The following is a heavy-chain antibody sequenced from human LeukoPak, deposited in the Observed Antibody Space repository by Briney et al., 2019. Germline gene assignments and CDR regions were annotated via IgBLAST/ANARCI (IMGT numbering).Heavy chain of an antibody. CDR3: ARGTVRIAAAGTFNWFDP. V-gene: IGHV4-34*01. J-gene: IGHJ5*02. Sequence: SETLPHICAVYGGSFSGYYWSWIRQPPGKGLEWIGEINHSGSTNYNPSLKSRVTISVDTSKNQFSLKLSSVTAADTAVYYCARGTVRIAAAGTFNWFDPWGQGTLVTVSS. CDR2: INHSGST. D-gene: IGHD6-13*01. CDR1: GGSFSGYY.